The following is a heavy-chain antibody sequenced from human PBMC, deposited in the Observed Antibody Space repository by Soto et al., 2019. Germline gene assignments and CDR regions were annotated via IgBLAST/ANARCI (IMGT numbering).Heavy chain of an antibody. CDR2: ICHTGIT. D-gene: IGHD5-18*01. CDR3: ARDIRGYSRAFDS. V-gene: IGHV4-61*01. CDR1: GGSVSSASYY. J-gene: IGHJ4*02. Sequence: SETLSLTCTVSGGSVSSASYYWTWIRQPPGKGLEWIGYICHTGITNYNPSLKSRVTMSVDTSTNQFSLKLTSVTTADAAIYYCARDIRGYSRAFDSWGRGTLVTVSS.